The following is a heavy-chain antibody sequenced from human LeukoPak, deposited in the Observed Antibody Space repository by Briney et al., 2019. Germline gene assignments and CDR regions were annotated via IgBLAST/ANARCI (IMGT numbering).Heavy chain of an antibody. CDR1: GFTFSSYS. J-gene: IGHJ4*02. V-gene: IGHV3-21*01. D-gene: IGHD3-3*01. CDR2: ISSSSSYI. Sequence: GGSLRLSCAASGFTFSSYSMNWVRQAPGKGLEWVSSISSSSSYIYYADSVKGRFTISRDNAKNSLYLQMNSLRAEDTAVYYCARVESDFWSGCYADDYWGQGTLVTVSS. CDR3: ARVESDFWSGCYADDY.